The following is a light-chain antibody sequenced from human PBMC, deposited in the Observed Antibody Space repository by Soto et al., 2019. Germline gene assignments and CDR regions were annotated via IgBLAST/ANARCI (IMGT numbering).Light chain of an antibody. J-gene: IGLJ3*02. CDR2: DVS. V-gene: IGLV2-14*01. CDR1: SSDVGGYNY. Sequence: QSALTQPASASGSPGQSITISCTGTSSDVGGYNYVSWYQQHPGKAPKLMIYDVSNRPSGVSNRFSGSKSGNTASLTISGLQAEDEADDYCSSYTSSSTSWVFGGGTKLTVL. CDR3: SSYTSSSTSWV.